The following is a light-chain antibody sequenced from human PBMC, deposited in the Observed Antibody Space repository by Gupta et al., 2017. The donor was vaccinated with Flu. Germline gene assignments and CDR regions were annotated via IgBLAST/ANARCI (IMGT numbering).Light chain of an antibody. CDR3: AAWDDSLDGDVV. J-gene: IGLJ2*01. V-gene: IGLV1-44*01. CDR2: FNN. Sequence: VTISCSGSISNIGSNTVNWYQQLPGTAPKLLIFFNNQRPSGVPDRFTGSKSGTSASLAIRGLQSEDEADYYCAAWDDSLDGDVVLGGGTKLTVL. CDR1: ISNIGSNT.